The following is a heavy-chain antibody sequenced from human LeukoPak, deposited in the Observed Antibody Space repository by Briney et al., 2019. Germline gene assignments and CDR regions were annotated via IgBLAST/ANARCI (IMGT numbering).Heavy chain of an antibody. D-gene: IGHD3-16*01. CDR2: IHHSGSI. CDR1: GVSISSNLW. V-gene: IGHV4-4*02. J-gene: IGHJ4*02. CDR3: AREGGGFDY. Sequence: SETLSLTCAVSGVSISSNLWWTWVRQPPGKGLEWIAEIHHSGSINYNPSLKSRVTISVDKAKNQFSVNLSSVTAADTAVYYCAREGGGFDYWGQGTLVTVSS.